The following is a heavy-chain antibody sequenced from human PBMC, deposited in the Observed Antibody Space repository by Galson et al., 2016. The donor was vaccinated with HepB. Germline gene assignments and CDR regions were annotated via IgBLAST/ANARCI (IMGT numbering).Heavy chain of an antibody. CDR1: GFTFSSPG. Sequence: SLRLSCAASGFTFSSPGMSWVRQAPGKRPEWVSSISYDGSLTYYADSVKGRFTTSRDNSKNTLYVQLNSLRSEDTAVYYCAKIAVLAMWYFDYSGQGTLVTVSS. CDR2: ISYDGSLT. V-gene: IGHV3-23*01. J-gene: IGHJ4*02. CDR3: AKIAVLAMWYFDY. D-gene: IGHD6-19*01.